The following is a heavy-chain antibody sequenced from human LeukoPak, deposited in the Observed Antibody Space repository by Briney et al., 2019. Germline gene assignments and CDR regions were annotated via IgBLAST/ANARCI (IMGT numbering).Heavy chain of an antibody. J-gene: IGHJ3*02. CDR1: GFTYDDYA. CDR2: ISGDGGST. V-gene: IGHV3-43*02. D-gene: IGHD6-19*01. CDR3: AKDSWGYSSGWFRGTDNDAFDI. Sequence: GGSLRLXCAASGFTYDDYAMHWVRPAPGKGLEWVSLISGDGGSTYYADSVKGRFTISRDNSKNSLYLQMNSLRTEDTALYYCAKDSWGYSSGWFRGTDNDAFDIWGQGTMVTVSS.